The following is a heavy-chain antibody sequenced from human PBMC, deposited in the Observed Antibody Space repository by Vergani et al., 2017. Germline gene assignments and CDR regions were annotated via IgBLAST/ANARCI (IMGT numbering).Heavy chain of an antibody. CDR1: EYSFGNYW. V-gene: IGHV5-51*03. CDR2: IHPADSDT. Sequence: EVELVQSGPEMRKPGESLKISCTGSEYSFGNYWIGWVRQMPGKGLEWMGIIHPADSDTGYSPSFQGQVTISVDKSISTAYLQRSSLRASDSAMYYCARLYGRDSSGSKYFDYWGQGTLVTVSS. J-gene: IGHJ4*02. D-gene: IGHD3-22*01. CDR3: ARLYGRDSSGSKYFDY.